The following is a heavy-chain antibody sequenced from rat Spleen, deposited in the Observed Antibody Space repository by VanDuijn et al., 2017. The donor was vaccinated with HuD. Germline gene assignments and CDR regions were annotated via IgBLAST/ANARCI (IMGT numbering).Heavy chain of an antibody. CDR3: ARRGEALFDY. D-gene: IGHD1-11*01. CDR2: ISYDGSST. V-gene: IGHV5-29*01. CDR1: GFTFSDYY. Sequence: EVQLVESDGGLVQPGRSLKLSCAASGFTFSDYYMAWVRQAPTKGLEWVATISYDGSSTYYRDSVKGRFTISRDNAKSTLYLQMDSLRSEDTATYYCARRGEALFDYWGQGVMVTVSS. J-gene: IGHJ2*01.